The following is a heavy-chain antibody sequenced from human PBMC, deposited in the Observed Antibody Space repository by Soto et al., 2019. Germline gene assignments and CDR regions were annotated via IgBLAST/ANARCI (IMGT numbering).Heavy chain of an antibody. CDR3: ARGSVAGYYFDY. V-gene: IGHV4-59*12. CDR2: IYYSGTT. D-gene: IGHD6-19*01. J-gene: IGHJ4*02. Sequence: RQPPGKGLEWIAYIYYSGTTEYNPSLKSRVTISVDTSKNSLYLQMNSLRAGDTAVYYCARGSVAGYYFDYWGQGTLVTVSS.